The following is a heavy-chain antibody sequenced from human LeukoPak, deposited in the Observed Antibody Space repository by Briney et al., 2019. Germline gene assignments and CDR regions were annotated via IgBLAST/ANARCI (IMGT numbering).Heavy chain of an antibody. V-gene: IGHV4-39*07. CDR3: ARARHSSGWYSAVNWFDP. Sequence: SETLSLTCTVSGGSISSSSYYWGWICQPPGKGLEWIGSIYYSGSTYYNPSLRSRVTISVDTSKNQFSLKLSSVTAADTAVYYGARARHSSGWYSAVNWFDPWGQGTLVTVSS. D-gene: IGHD6-19*01. CDR2: IYYSGST. J-gene: IGHJ5*02. CDR1: GGSISSSSYY.